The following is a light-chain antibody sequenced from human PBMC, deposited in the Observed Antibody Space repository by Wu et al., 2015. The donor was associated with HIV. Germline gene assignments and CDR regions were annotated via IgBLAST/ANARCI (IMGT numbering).Light chain of an antibody. CDR1: QSVDSD. CDR2: AAS. J-gene: IGKJ4*01. Sequence: EVVMTQYPATLSVSPGERATLSCRASQSVDSDLAWYQQIPGQAPRLLIYAASTRATGIPARFSGSGSGTEFSLTISSMQSEDFAIYYCQQRGGWPLTFGGGTKVEIK. V-gene: IGKV3-15*01. CDR3: QQRGGWPLT.